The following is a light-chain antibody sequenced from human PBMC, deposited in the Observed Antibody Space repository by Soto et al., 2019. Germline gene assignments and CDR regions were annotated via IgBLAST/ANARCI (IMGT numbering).Light chain of an antibody. CDR2: LNSDGSH. Sequence: QAVVTQSPSASASLGASVKLTCTLSSGHSSYAIALHQQQPEKGPRYLLKLNSDGSHSKGDGVPDRFSGSSSGAERYLAFARLESEDEADYSLQAWGTGIVVFGGGTKLTVL. V-gene: IGLV4-69*01. CDR1: SGHSSYA. CDR3: QAWGTGIVV. J-gene: IGLJ2*01.